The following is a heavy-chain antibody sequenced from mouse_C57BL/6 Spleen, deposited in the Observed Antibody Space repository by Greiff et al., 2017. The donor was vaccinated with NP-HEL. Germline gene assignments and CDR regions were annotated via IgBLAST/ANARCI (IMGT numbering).Heavy chain of an antibody. CDR3: TAGGYYGYFAY. CDR2: IDPENGDT. V-gene: IGHV14-4*01. D-gene: IGHD2-2*01. J-gene: IGHJ3*01. CDR1: GFNIKDDY. Sequence: VQLQQSGAELVRPGASVKLSCTASGFNIKDDYMHWVKQRPEQGLEWIGWIDPENGDTEYASKFQGKATITADTSSNTAYLQLSCLTSEDTAVYYCTAGGYYGYFAYWGQGTLVTVSA.